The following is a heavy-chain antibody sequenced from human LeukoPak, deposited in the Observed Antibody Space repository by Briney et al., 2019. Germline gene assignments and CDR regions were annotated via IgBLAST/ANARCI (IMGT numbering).Heavy chain of an antibody. CDR1: GYTFTGYY. CDR2: INPNSGGT. Sequence: GASVKVSCKASGYTFTGYYMHWVRQAPGQGLEWMARINPNSGGTNYAQKFQGRVTMTRDTSISTAYMELSRLRSDDTAVYYCARGNYYDYVWGSYRYEYFDYWGQGTLVTVSS. V-gene: IGHV1-2*02. J-gene: IGHJ4*02. CDR3: ARGNYYDYVWGSYRYEYFDY. D-gene: IGHD3-16*02.